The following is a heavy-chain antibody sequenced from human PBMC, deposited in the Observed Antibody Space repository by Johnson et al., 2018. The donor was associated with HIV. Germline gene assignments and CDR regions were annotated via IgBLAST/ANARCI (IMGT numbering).Heavy chain of an antibody. Sequence: VQLVESGGGLVQPGGSLRLSCAASGFTFSNYDMHWVRQTTGKGLEWVSAVGIAGDTYYPGSVKGRFIISRDNARNSLYLEMNGLRAEDTAVYYCASQGAPAFDIWGQGTMVTVSS. J-gene: IGHJ3*02. CDR3: ASQGAPAFDI. CDR2: VGIAGDT. CDR1: GFTFSNYD. V-gene: IGHV3-13*01.